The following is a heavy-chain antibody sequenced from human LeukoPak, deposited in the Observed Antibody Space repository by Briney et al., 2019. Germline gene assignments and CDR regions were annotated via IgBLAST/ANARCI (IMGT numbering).Heavy chain of an antibody. D-gene: IGHD3/OR15-3a*01. CDR3: ARDLGSSGTGYYIEDY. V-gene: IGHV4-34*01. CDR1: GGSFSGYY. J-gene: IGHJ4*02. Sequence: KPSETLSLTCAVYGGSFSGYYWSRIRQPPGKGLEWIGEINQSGISNYNPSLRSRVTMSIDTSKNHFSLKLSSVTAADTAVYYCARDLGSSGTGYYIEDYWGPGTLVTVSS. CDR2: INQSGIS.